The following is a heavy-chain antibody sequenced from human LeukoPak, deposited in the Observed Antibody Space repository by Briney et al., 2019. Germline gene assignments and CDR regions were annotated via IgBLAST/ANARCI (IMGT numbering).Heavy chain of an antibody. V-gene: IGHV4-59*01. CDR2: TYYTGGT. J-gene: IGHJ4*02. Sequence: PSETLSLTCTVSGGSISSYYWSWIRQPPGKGLEWVGYTYYTGGTNYSPSPTSRATISVDTSKNRFSLRLTSVTDADTAVYYCARGRGYCSSTSCANFDYWGQGTLVTVSS. CDR1: GGSISSYY. D-gene: IGHD2-2*01. CDR3: ARGRGYCSSTSCANFDY.